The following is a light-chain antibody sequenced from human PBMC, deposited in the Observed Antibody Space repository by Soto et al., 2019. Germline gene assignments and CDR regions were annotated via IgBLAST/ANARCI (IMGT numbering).Light chain of an antibody. V-gene: IGKV1-9*01. CDR1: QGIRNY. Sequence: DIQLTQSPSFLSASVGDRVTITCRASQGIRNYLAWYQQKPGKAPELLIYDASTLQSGVPSKFSGSGSGTEFTLTISGLQPEDFGNYYCQHLHSYPVTFGGGTKVEIK. CDR2: DAS. CDR3: QHLHSYPVT. J-gene: IGKJ4*01.